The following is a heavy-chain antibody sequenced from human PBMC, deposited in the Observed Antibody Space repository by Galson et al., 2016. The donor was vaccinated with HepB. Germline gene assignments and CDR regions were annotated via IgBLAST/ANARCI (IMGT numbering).Heavy chain of an antibody. D-gene: IGHD1-26*01. CDR2: IDWDDEK. CDR3: ARLYGMGANPYYFDF. V-gene: IGHV2-70*17. CDR1: GFSLRSSGMC. J-gene: IGHJ4*02. Sequence: PALVKPTQTLTVTCSFSGFSLRSSGMCVSWIRQPPGKAPEWLARIDWDDEKFYDSSLKTRLYVSKDTSKNQVVLTMTNMAPVDTATYYCARLYGMGANPYYFDFWGQGILVTVSS.